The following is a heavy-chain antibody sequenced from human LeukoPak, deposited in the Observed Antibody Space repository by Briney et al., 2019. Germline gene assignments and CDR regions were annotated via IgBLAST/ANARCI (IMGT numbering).Heavy chain of an antibody. J-gene: IGHJ3*02. V-gene: IGHV1-2*02. Sequence: ASVKVSCKASGYIFTTYGISWVRQAPGQGLEWMGWINPNSGGTNYAQKFQGRVTMTRDTSISTAYMELSRLRSDDTAVYYCAREGGSYGSAFDIWGQGTMVTVSS. CDR3: AREGGSYGSAFDI. CDR2: INPNSGGT. D-gene: IGHD1-26*01. CDR1: GYIFTTYG.